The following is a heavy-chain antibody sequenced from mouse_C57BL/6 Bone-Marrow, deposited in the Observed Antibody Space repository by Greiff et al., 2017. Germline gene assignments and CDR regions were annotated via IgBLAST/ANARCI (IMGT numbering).Heavy chain of an antibody. Sequence: EVQLVESGGDLVKPGGSLKLSCAASGFTFSSYGLSWVRQTPDKRLECVATIRSGGSSTYYPDSVKERFTISRKNAKHNLYLQMSMLKSEDTAMYYCARRGRGAWFAYWGQGTLVTVSA. CDR2: IRSGGSST. V-gene: IGHV5-6*01. J-gene: IGHJ3*01. CDR1: GFTFSSYG. CDR3: ARRGRGAWFAY.